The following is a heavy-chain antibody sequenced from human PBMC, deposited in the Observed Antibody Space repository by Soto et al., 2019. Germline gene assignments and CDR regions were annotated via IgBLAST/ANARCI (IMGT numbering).Heavy chain of an antibody. Sequence: GESLKSSCKGSGYSFTTFWIGWVRQMPGKGLEWMGIIYPGDSDTRYSPSFQGQVTISADKSISTTYLQWSSLKASDTAMYYCARRERVGNTGTEDYWGQGPQATFST. D-gene: IGHD1-26*01. V-gene: IGHV5-51*01. J-gene: IGHJ4*02. CDR3: ARRERVGNTGTEDY. CDR2: IYPGDSDT. CDR1: GYSFTTFW.